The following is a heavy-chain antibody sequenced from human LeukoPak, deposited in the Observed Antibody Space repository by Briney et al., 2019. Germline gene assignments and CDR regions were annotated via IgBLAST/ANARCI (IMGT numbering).Heavy chain of an antibody. Sequence: SEPLSLTCTVSVRLISRYYWWCIRQPPGEGLEWRGHIYYSGCTNYNLCLKSRVTISVDTSKNQFSLKLSSVTAADTAVYYCARDLTVIAVAGTDDYYYYGMDVWGQGTTVTVSS. CDR3: ARDLTVIAVAGTDDYYYYGMDV. J-gene: IGHJ6*02. D-gene: IGHD6-19*01. CDR2: IYYSGCT. V-gene: IGHV4-59*01. CDR1: VRLISRYY.